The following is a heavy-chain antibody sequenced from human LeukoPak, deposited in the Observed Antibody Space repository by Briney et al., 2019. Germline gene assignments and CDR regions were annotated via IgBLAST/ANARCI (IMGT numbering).Heavy chain of an antibody. J-gene: IGHJ6*03. CDR1: RFTFSSYG. Sequence: SGGSLRLSCAASRFTFSSYGMHWVRQAPGKGLEWVALISYDGSNKYYADSVKGRFTISRDNSKNTLYLQMNSLRVEDTAVYYCAKPAYAGYYYYMDVWGKGTTVTVSS. V-gene: IGHV3-30*18. D-gene: IGHD3-16*01. CDR2: ISYDGSNK. CDR3: AKPAYAGYYYYMDV.